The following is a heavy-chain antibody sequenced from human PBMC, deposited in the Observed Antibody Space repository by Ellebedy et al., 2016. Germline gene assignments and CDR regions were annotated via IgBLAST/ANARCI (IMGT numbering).Heavy chain of an antibody. Sequence: SETLSLXXTVSGGSISSYYWSWIRQPPGKGLEWIGYIYNSGSTNYSPSLKSRVTISVDTSKNQFSLILSSVTAADTAVYYCARGGVPYGSGSYYNPNSAEYYYYGMDLWGQGTTVTVSS. J-gene: IGHJ6*02. V-gene: IGHV4-59*01. CDR1: GGSISSYY. CDR2: IYNSGST. D-gene: IGHD3-10*01. CDR3: ARGGVPYGSGSYYNPNSAEYYYYGMDL.